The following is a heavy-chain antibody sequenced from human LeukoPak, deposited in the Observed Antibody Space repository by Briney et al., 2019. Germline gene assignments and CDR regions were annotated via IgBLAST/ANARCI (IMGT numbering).Heavy chain of an antibody. Sequence: TPSETLSLTCTVSGGSISSGSYYWSWIRQPAGKGLEWIGRIYTSGSANYNPSLKSRVTISVDTSKNQFSLKLSSVTAADTAVYYCARGFTGIAQWLLLHDYYYMDVWGKGTTVTISS. J-gene: IGHJ6*03. CDR2: IYTSGSA. V-gene: IGHV4-61*02. CDR3: ARGFTGIAQWLLLHDYYYMDV. CDR1: GGSISSGSYY. D-gene: IGHD3-22*01.